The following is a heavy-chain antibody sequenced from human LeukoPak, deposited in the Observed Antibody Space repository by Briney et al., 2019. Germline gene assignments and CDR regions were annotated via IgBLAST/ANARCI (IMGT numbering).Heavy chain of an antibody. CDR2: IYYSGST. D-gene: IGHD1-7*01. J-gene: IGHJ5*02. V-gene: IGHV4-59*01. CDR1: GGSISNYY. CDR3: ARAAGPGGTTFLGWFDP. Sequence: SETLSLTCTVPGGSISNYYWSWIRQPPGKGLEWIGYIYYSGSTNYNPSLKSRVTISVDTSKNQFSLKLSSVTAADTAVYYCARAAGPGGTTFLGWFDPWGQGTLVTVSS.